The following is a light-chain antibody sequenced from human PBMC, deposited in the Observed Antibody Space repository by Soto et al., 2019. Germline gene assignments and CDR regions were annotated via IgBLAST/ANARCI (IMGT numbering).Light chain of an antibody. Sequence: IVLTQSPGTLSLSPGARAPLSCRARQSVSTYLAWYQQQPGQPPRLLIYGASSRATGIPDRFSGSGSGTDFTLTISRLEPEDFAVYYCQEYGSTFGGGTKVDIK. CDR1: QSVSTY. CDR2: GAS. J-gene: IGKJ4*01. CDR3: QEYGST. V-gene: IGKV3-20*01.